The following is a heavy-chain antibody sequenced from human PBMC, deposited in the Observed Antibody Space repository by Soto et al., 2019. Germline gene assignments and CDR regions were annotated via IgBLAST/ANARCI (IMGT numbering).Heavy chain of an antibody. D-gene: IGHD6-13*01. CDR2: IDTSGSST. Sequence: GGTLRLSCEASGFIFTNFWMHWVRQVPGKGLVWVSRIDTSGSSTSYADSVKGRFTISRDNAKNTVSLQMNSLRAEDTGVYYCAKDSWYFDLWSQGSLVTVSS. CDR1: GFIFTNFW. CDR3: AKDSWYFDL. J-gene: IGHJ4*02. V-gene: IGHV3-74*01.